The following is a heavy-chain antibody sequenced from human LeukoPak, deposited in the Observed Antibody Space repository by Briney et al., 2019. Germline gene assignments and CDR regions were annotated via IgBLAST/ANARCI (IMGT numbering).Heavy chain of an antibody. CDR2: IGTAGDT. CDR3: ARGRNYYGSGSYSPHFDY. J-gene: IGHJ4*02. CDR1: GFTFSSYD. D-gene: IGHD3-10*01. V-gene: IGHV3-13*01. Sequence: GGSLRLSCAASGFTFSSYDMHWVRQATGKGLEWVSAIGTAGDTYYPGSVKGRFTISRENAKNSLYLQMNSLRAGDTAVYYCARGRNYYGSGSYSPHFDYWGQGTLVTASS.